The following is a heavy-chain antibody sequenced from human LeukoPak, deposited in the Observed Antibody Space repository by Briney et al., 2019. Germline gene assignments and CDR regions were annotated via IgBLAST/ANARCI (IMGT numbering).Heavy chain of an antibody. CDR1: GYTFTSYG. J-gene: IGHJ5*02. CDR2: ISAYNGNT. CDR3: AREYCSGGSCDEINWFDP. Sequence: ASVKVSCKASGYTFTSYGISWVRQAPGQGLEWMGWISAYNGNTNYAQKLQGRVTMTTDTSTSTAYVELRSLRSDDTAVYYCAREYCSGGSCDEINWFDPWGQGTLVTVPS. D-gene: IGHD2-15*01. V-gene: IGHV1-18*01.